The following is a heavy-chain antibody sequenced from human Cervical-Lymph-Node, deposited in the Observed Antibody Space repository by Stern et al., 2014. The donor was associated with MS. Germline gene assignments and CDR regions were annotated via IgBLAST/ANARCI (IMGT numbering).Heavy chain of an antibody. V-gene: IGHV5-51*03. D-gene: IGHD3-16*01. CDR2: IYPGDPDP. CDR3: ARRGLGYDGADH. CDR1: GYSFANFW. J-gene: IGHJ4*02. Sequence: QLVQSGAEVRKPGESLKISCKVSGYSFANFWIGWVRQVPGKGLEWMGIIYPGDPDPRYSPSFQGQFTLSADESISTAYLQWSSLKASDTGIYYCARRGLGYDGADHWGQGALVTVSS.